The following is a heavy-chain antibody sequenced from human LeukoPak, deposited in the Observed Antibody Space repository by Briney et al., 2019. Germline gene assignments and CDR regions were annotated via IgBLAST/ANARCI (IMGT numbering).Heavy chain of an antibody. Sequence: GGSLRLSCAASGFTFSSYAMSWVRQAPGKGLEWVSSISSTSSYIYYADSVKGRFTISRDNAKNSLYLQMNSLRAEDTAVYYCARASQTSSSLDYWGQGTLVTVSS. J-gene: IGHJ4*02. CDR2: ISSTSSYI. D-gene: IGHD2-2*01. CDR1: GFTFSSYA. CDR3: ARASQTSSSLDY. V-gene: IGHV3-21*01.